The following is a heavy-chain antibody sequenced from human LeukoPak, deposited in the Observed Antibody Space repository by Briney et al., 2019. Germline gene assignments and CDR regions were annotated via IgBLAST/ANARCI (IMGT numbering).Heavy chain of an antibody. J-gene: IGHJ4*02. V-gene: IGHV3-23*01. Sequence: EESLRLSCAASGFTFSSYAMSWVRQAPGKGLEWVSAISGSGGSTYYADSVKGRFTISRDNSRNTLYLQMNSLRAEDTAVYYCAKARKQWLTSFDYWGQGTLVTVSS. CDR3: AKARKQWLTSFDY. D-gene: IGHD3-22*01. CDR1: GFTFSSYA. CDR2: ISGSGGST.